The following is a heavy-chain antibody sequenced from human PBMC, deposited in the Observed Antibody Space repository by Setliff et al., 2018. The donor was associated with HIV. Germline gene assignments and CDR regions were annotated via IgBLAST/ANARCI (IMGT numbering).Heavy chain of an antibody. D-gene: IGHD5-18*01. Sequence: PSETLSLTCAVAGYSISRGYYWGWIRQPPGKGLEWIGSIYHSGSTYNNPSLKSRVTISVDTSKNQFSLKLTSLTAADTAVYYCARTLRAAAMGYFDYWGQGTLVTVSS. CDR2: IYHSGST. CDR3: ARTLRAAAMGYFDY. CDR1: GYSISRGYY. J-gene: IGHJ4*02. V-gene: IGHV4-38-2*01.